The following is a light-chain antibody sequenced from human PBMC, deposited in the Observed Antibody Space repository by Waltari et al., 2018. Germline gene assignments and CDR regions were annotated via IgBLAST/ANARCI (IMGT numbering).Light chain of an antibody. CDR2: WAS. CDR1: QSVLYSSNNKNY. Sequence: DIVMTQSPDSLAVSLGERATINCKSSQSVLYSSNNKNYLAWYQQKPGQPPKLLIYWASTRKSGVPDRFSGSVSGTDFTLTISSLQAEDVAVYYCQQYYSTPLTFGGGTKVEIK. V-gene: IGKV4-1*01. CDR3: QQYYSTPLT. J-gene: IGKJ4*01.